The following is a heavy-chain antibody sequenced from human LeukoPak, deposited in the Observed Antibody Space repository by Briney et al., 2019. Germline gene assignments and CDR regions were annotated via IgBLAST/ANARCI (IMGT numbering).Heavy chain of an antibody. D-gene: IGHD2-21*02. CDR3: SRARGGDSLFDY. V-gene: IGHV3-74*01. Sequence: GGSLRLSCAASGFTFSSYWMHWVRQAPGKGLVWVSRINSDGSSTSYADSVKGRLTISRDNAKNTMYLQMNSLRAEDTAVYYCSRARGGDSLFDYWGQGTLVTVSS. CDR1: GFTFSSYW. CDR2: INSDGSST. J-gene: IGHJ4*02.